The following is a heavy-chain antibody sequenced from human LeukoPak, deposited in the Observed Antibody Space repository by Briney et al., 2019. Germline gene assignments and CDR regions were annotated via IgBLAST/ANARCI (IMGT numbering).Heavy chain of an antibody. Sequence: ASVKVSCKASGYTFTGYYMHWVRQAPGQGLEWMGWINPNSGGTNYAQKFQGRVTMTRDTSISTAYMELSRRRSDDTAVYYCVLSRYSSSWWLDYWGQGTLVTVSS. V-gene: IGHV1-2*02. CDR3: VLSRYSSSWWLDY. J-gene: IGHJ4*02. CDR1: GYTFTGYY. D-gene: IGHD6-13*01. CDR2: INPNSGGT.